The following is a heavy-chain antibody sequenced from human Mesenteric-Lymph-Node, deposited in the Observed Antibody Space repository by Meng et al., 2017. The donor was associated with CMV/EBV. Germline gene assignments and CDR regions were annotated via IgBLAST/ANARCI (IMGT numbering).Heavy chain of an antibody. J-gene: IGHJ6*02. V-gene: IGHV4-59*01. CDR3: ARGYGDYGLEYYYGMDV. Sequence: GSLRLSCTVSGGSISSYYWSWIRQPPGKGLEWIGYIYYSGSTNYNPSLKSRVTISVDTSKNQFSLKLSSVTAADTAVYYCARGYGDYGLEYYYGMDVWGQGTTVTVSS. CDR1: GGSISSYY. D-gene: IGHD4-17*01. CDR2: IYYSGST.